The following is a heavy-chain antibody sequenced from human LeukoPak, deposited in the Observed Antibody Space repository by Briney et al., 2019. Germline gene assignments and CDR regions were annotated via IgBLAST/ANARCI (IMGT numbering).Heavy chain of an antibody. Sequence: SETLSLTCTFSGGSIRGYYWSWIRQPPGKGLEWMGYVYYSGSTNYNPSLKSRVTISVDTSKNQFSLNLSSVTAADTAVYYCASDRSGSYYYHYGMDVWGQGTTVIVSS. D-gene: IGHD3-22*01. V-gene: IGHV4-59*01. CDR3: ASDRSGSYYYHYGMDV. J-gene: IGHJ6*02. CDR1: GGSIRGYY. CDR2: VYYSGST.